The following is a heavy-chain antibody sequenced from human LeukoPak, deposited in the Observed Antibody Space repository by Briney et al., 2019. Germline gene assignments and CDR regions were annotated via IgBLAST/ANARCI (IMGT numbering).Heavy chain of an antibody. V-gene: IGHV4-61*02. Sequence: SETLSLTCTVSGGSISSGSYYWSWIRQPAGKGLEWIGRIYTSGSTNYNPSLKSRVTISVDTSKNQFSLKLSSVTAADTALYYCARVGDDYGDYGGGNDAFDIWGQGTMVTVSS. D-gene: IGHD4-17*01. CDR2: IYTSGST. J-gene: IGHJ3*02. CDR3: ARVGDDYGDYGGGNDAFDI. CDR1: GGSISSGSYY.